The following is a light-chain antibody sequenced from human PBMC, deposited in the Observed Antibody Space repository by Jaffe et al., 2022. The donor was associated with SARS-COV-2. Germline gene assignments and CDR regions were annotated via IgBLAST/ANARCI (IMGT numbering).Light chain of an antibody. V-gene: IGKV4-1*01. CDR3: QQYYTTPIT. Sequence: DIVMTQSPDSLAVSLGERATINCKSSQSLFYSPNNKNYLAWYQQKPGQPPELLIYWASTRGSGVPDRFSGSGSGTDFTLTISSLQAEDVAVYHCQQYYTTPITFGQGTRLEIK. CDR1: QSLFYSPNNKNY. J-gene: IGKJ5*01. CDR2: WAS.